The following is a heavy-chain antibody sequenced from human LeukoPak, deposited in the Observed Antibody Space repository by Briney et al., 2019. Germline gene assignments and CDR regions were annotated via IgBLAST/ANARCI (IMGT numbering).Heavy chain of an antibody. CDR2: INSDGSST. D-gene: IGHD6-6*01. CDR1: GFTFSNYW. Sequence: TGVSLRLSCVPSGFTFSNYWMHRVRQAPGKGLVWVSRINSDGSSTTYADSVKGRFTISRDNAENTLYLQMNSLRAEDTAVYYCAREYSSSRYFDYWGQGTLVTVSS. V-gene: IGHV3-74*01. CDR3: AREYSSSRYFDY. J-gene: IGHJ4*02.